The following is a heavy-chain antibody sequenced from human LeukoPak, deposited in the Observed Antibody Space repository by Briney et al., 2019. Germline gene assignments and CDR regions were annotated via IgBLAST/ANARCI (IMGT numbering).Heavy chain of an antibody. J-gene: IGHJ4*02. Sequence: SETLSLTCAVSGGSISSGGYSWSWIRQPPGKGLEWIGSIYYSGSTYYNPSLKSQVSISIDTSKNQFSLKLTSVTAADTAVYYCARQTGSGLFILPGGQGTLVTVSS. CDR2: IYYSGST. D-gene: IGHD3/OR15-3a*01. V-gene: IGHV4-30-2*03. CDR1: GGSISSGGYS. CDR3: ARQTGSGLFILP.